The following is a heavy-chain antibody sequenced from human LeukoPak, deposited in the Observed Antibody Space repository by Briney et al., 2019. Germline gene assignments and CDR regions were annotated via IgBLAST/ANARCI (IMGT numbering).Heavy chain of an antibody. CDR2: ISAYNGNT. D-gene: IGHD3-10*01. CDR1: GYTFTSYG. V-gene: IGHV1-18*01. J-gene: IGHJ4*02. CDR3: ARAVYYGSGSYGY. Sequence: ASVKVSCKASGYTFTSYGISWVRQAPGQGLEWMGWISAYNGNTNYAQKFQGRVTMTRDTSISTAYMELSRLRSDDTAVYYCARAVYYGSGSYGYWGQGTLVTVSS.